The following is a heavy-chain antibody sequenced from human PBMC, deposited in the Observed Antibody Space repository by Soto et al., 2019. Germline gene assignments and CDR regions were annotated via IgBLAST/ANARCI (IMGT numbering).Heavy chain of an antibody. V-gene: IGHV1-69*01. CDR2: IIPISGTA. CDR1: GGTFSSYA. Sequence: QVQLVQSGAEVKKPGSSVKVSCKASGGTFSSYAISWVRQAPGQGLEWMGGIIPISGTANYAQKFQGRVTITADESTRTAYMEVSSLRSEDTAVYYCARSQGSSTSLEIYFYYYYGMDGWGQGTTVTVSS. J-gene: IGHJ6*02. CDR3: ARSQGSSTSLEIYFYYYYGMDG. D-gene: IGHD2-2*01.